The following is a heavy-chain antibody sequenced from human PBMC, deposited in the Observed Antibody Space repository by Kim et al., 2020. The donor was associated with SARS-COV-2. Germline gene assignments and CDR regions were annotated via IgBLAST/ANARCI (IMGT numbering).Heavy chain of an antibody. D-gene: IGHD3-22*01. J-gene: IGHJ4*02. CDR1: GFTFSSYV. V-gene: IGHV3-23*01. Sequence: GGSLRLSCAASGFTFSSYVMGWVRQAPGKGLEWVSSISRGATTTVYADSVKGRFTISRDNSKNTLYMQMNNLRADDTALYFCAKRTPVDDSSGRAFDYWGPGALVTVSS. CDR3: AKRTPVDDSSGRAFDY. CDR2: ISRGATTT.